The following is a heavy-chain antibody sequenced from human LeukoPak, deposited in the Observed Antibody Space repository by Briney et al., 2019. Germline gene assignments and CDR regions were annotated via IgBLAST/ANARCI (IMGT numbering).Heavy chain of an antibody. V-gene: IGHV3-21*01. D-gene: IGHD6-13*01. CDR2: ISSSSSYV. J-gene: IGHJ6*02. CDR3: ARDPLGHYYGMDV. CDR1: GFTFSSYR. Sequence: GGSLRLSCAASGFTFSSYRMNWVRQAPGKGLEWVSSISSSSSYVYYADSVKGRFTISRDNAKNSLYLQMNSLRAEDTAVYYCARDPLGHYYGMDVWGQGTTVTVSS.